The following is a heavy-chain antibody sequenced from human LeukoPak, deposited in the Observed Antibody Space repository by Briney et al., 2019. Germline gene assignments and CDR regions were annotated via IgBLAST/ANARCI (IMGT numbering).Heavy chain of an antibody. CDR3: ARGGTTVTPGLLWFDP. D-gene: IGHD4-17*01. V-gene: IGHV4-59*11. J-gene: IGHJ5*02. CDR2: IYYSGST. Sequence: SETLSLTCSVSGGSISSHYWSWIRQPPGKGLEWIGYIYYSGSTKYNPSLKSRVTISVDTSKNQFALKLSSVTAADTAVYYCARGGTTVTPGLLWFDPWGQGTLVTVSS. CDR1: GGSISSHY.